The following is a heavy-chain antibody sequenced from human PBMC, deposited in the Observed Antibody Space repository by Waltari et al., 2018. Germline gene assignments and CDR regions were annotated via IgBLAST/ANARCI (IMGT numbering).Heavy chain of an antibody. D-gene: IGHD3-10*01. V-gene: IGHV3-23*01. CDR2: ISGSGGST. CDR3: AKVRTSLRGKYYFDY. CDR1: GFTFSRYA. Sequence: VQLLESGGGLVQPGGSLRLSCPASGFTFSRYAMSWVRQAPGKGLEWVSAISGSGGSTYYADSVKGRFTISRDNSKNTLYLQMNSLRAEDTAVYYCAKVRTSLRGKYYFDYWGQGTLVTVSS. J-gene: IGHJ4*02.